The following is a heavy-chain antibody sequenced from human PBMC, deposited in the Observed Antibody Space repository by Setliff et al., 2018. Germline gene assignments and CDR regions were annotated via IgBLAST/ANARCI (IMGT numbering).Heavy chain of an antibody. CDR3: VREGVDSRSSTDY. CDR1: GDTFRSYG. V-gene: IGHV1-69*05. Sequence: SVKVSCKASGDTFRSYGISWVRQAPGQGLEWMGGTIPMFGSTSYAQKFQGRVTIITDESTSTAYMQLSSLGSEDTAVYYCVREGVDSRSSTDYWGQGTLVTVSS. D-gene: IGHD3-22*01. J-gene: IGHJ4*02. CDR2: TIPMFGST.